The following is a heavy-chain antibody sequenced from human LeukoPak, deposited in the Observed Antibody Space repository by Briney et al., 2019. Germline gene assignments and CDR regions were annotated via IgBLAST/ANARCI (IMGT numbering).Heavy chain of an antibody. J-gene: IGHJ4*02. CDR3: ARRPDSSGYSNYYFDY. Sequence: PGGSLRLSCAASGFTFSSYWMHWVRQAPGKGLVWVSRINSDGSSTSYADSVKGRFTISRDNAKNTLYLQMNSLRAEDTAVYYCARRPDSSGYSNYYFDYWGQGTLVTVSS. CDR2: INSDGSST. V-gene: IGHV3-74*01. D-gene: IGHD3-22*01. CDR1: GFTFSSYW.